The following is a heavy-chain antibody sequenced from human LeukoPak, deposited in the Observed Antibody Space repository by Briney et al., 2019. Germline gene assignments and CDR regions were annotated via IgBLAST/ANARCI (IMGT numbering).Heavy chain of an antibody. Sequence: PSETLSLTCTVSGGSISSSSYYWGWIRQPPGKGLEWIGSIYYSGSTYYNPSLKSRVTISVDTSKNQFSLKLSSVTAADTAVYYCARGVVGALFDWYFDLWGRGTLVTVSS. D-gene: IGHD1-26*01. V-gene: IGHV4-39*07. J-gene: IGHJ2*01. CDR1: GGSISSSSYY. CDR2: IYYSGST. CDR3: ARGVVGALFDWYFDL.